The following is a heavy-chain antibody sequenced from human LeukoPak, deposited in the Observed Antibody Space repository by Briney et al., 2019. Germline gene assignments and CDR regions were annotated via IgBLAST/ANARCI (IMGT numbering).Heavy chain of an antibody. V-gene: IGHV4-39*01. CDR2: MFNSGST. CDR3: ARHRVSNWNHPIWFDP. CDR1: GGSISITSYY. J-gene: IGHJ5*02. Sequence: SETLSLTCTVSGGSISITSYYWGWVRQPRGKGLEWIGSMFNSGSTYHNPSLKSRVTISIDTSKNQFSLKLSSVTAADTAVYYCARHRVSNWNHPIWFDPWGQGTLVTVSS. D-gene: IGHD1-14*01.